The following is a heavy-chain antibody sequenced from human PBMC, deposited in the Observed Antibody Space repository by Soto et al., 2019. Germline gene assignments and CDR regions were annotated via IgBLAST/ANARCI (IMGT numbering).Heavy chain of an antibody. J-gene: IGHJ5*02. D-gene: IGHD1-26*01. CDR1: GFPFSIYA. CDR2: ISYDGNGQ. Sequence: PGGSLRLSCVASGFPFSIYAMNWVRQAPGKGLEWVALISYDGNGQYYADSVDGRFTVARDNPKNKLYLQMTSLTTDDTAVYYCARGPRSLSSGGYNVGSWGEGALVTVSS. V-gene: IGHV3-30-3*01. CDR3: ARGPRSLSSGGYNVGS.